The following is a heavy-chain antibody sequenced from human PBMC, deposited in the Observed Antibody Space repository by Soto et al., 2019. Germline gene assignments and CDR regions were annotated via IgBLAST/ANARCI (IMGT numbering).Heavy chain of an antibody. Sequence: GGSLRLSREVSGFTSSSYVMHWVRQAPCKGLEWVALISFDGSKKNYADSVKGRFTISRDNSKNMMYLQMNSLRPEDTAVYYCARGVFYYYGSSGYSPDYWGQGTLVTVSS. D-gene: IGHD3-22*01. CDR3: ARGVFYYYGSSGYSPDY. CDR2: ISFDGSKK. J-gene: IGHJ4*02. V-gene: IGHV3-30-3*01. CDR1: GFTSSSYV.